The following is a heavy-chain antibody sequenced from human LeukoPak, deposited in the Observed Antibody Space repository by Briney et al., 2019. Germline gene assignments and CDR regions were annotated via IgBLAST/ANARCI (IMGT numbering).Heavy chain of an antibody. D-gene: IGHD6-19*01. J-gene: IGHJ4*02. CDR2: ISGSGGST. CDR3: AKEGGWSRDYFDY. V-gene: IGHV3-23*01. Sequence: SAISGSGGSTYYADSVKGRFTISRDNSKNTLYLQMNSLRAEDTAVYYCAKEGGWSRDYFDYWGQGTLVTVSS.